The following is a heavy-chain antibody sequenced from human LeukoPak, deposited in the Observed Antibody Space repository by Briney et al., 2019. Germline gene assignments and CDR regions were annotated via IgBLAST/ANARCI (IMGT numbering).Heavy chain of an antibody. J-gene: IGHJ5*02. D-gene: IGHD3-10*01. CDR1: GYTLTELS. Sequence: ASVKVSCKVSGYTLTELSMHWVRQAPGKGLEWMGGFDPEDGETIYAQKFQGRVTMTEDTSTDTAYMELSSLRSEDTAVYYYATDRGRFGAHFRWFDPWGQGTLVTVSS. CDR3: ATDRGRFGAHFRWFDP. V-gene: IGHV1-24*01. CDR2: FDPEDGET.